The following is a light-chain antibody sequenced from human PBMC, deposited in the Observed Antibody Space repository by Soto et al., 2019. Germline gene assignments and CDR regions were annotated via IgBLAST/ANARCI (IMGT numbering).Light chain of an antibody. CDR2: DAS. CDR1: QSVSSY. Sequence: VLTQSPATRSLSPGERATLSCRASQSVSSYLAWYQQKPGQAPRLLIYDASNRATGIPARFSGSGSGTDFTLTISSLEPEDFAIYYCQQRQYWPPITFGQGTKVDIK. J-gene: IGKJ1*01. V-gene: IGKV3-11*01. CDR3: QQRQYWPPIT.